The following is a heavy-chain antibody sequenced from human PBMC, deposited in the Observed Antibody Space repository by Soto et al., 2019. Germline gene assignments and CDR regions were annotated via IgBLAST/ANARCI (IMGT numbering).Heavy chain of an antibody. CDR1: GFRFRDYW. J-gene: IGHJ4*02. D-gene: IGHD4-17*01. Sequence: EVQLVESGGGLVQPGGSLRLSCAASGFRFRDYWMYWVRQPPGKGLEWVANIKQDGSEKYYVDSVKGRFTISRDNAGNSLFLQMDSLRAEDTAVYFCARVTTMGGYWGQGTLVTVSS. CDR2: IKQDGSEK. V-gene: IGHV3-7*01. CDR3: ARVTTMGGY.